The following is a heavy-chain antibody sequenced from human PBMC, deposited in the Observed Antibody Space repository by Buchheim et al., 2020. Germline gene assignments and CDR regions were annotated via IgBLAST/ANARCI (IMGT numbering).Heavy chain of an antibody. CDR1: GYTFTGYY. D-gene: IGHD2-2*01. J-gene: IGHJ6*02. CDR2: INPNSGGP. V-gene: IGHV1-2*02. Sequence: QVQLVQSGAEVKKPGASVKVSCKASGYTFTGYYMHWVRQAPGQGLEWMGWINPNSGGPNYAQKFQGRVTMTRDTSISTAYMELSRLRSDDTAVYYCARVNRVVPAAKNYYYGMDVWGQGTT. CDR3: ARVNRVVPAAKNYYYGMDV.